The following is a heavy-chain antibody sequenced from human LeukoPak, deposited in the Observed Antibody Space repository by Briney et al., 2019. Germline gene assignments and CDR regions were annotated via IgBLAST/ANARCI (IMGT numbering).Heavy chain of an antibody. J-gene: IGHJ5*02. V-gene: IGHV4-30-4*01. CDR2: IHYSGST. CDR1: GGSISSGDYF. D-gene: IGHD2-2*02. CDR3: ARGRIVVVPAAIPNWFDP. Sequence: SETLSLTCTVSGGSISSGDYFWSWIRQPPGKGLEWIGYIHYSGSTFYNPSLKSRVTISVDTSKNQFSLNLSSVTAADTAVYYCARGRIVVVPAAIPNWFDPWGQGTLVTVSS.